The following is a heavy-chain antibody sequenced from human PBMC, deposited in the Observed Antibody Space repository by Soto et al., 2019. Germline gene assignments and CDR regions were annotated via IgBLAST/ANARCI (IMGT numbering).Heavy chain of an antibody. CDR1: GGTFSSYA. J-gene: IGHJ6*02. CDR3: ARGLPPNPFPSLLPRPIYPIWFGGNDYYYYYGMDV. V-gene: IGHV1-69*13. Sequence: GASVKVSCKASGGTFSSYAISWVRQAPGQGLEWMGGIIPIFGTANYAQKFQGRVTITADESTSTAYMELSSLRSEDTAVYYCARGLPPNPFPSLLPRPIYPIWFGGNDYYYYYGMDVWGQGTTVTVSS. CDR2: IIPIFGTA. D-gene: IGHD3-10*01.